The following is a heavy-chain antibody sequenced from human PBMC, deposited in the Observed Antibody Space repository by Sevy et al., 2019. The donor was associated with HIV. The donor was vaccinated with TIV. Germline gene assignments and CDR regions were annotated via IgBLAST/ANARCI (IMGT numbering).Heavy chain of an antibody. J-gene: IGHJ6*02. V-gene: IGHV3-9*01. CDR3: AKGDVDTVMVSRYYYYGMDV. CDR1: GFIFGDYA. CDR2: ISWNSGNL. D-gene: IGHD5-18*01. Sequence: GGSLRLSCAASGFIFGDYAMHWVRQAPGKGLEWVSGISWNSGNLGYADFVKGRFTMSRDNAKNSLYLQMNSLRAEDTALYYCAKGDVDTVMVSRYYYYGMDVWGQGTTVTVSS.